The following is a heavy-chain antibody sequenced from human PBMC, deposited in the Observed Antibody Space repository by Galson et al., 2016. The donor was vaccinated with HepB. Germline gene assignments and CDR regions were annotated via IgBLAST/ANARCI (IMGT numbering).Heavy chain of an antibody. CDR1: GFTFSNAW. J-gene: IGHJ3*02. V-gene: IGHV3-15*01. CDR2: IKSKTDGGTT. CDR3: TTASNYYDSSGYYHDAFGI. D-gene: IGHD3-22*01. Sequence: SLRLSCAASGFTFSNAWMSWVRQAPGKGLEWVGRIKSKTDGGTTDYAAPVKGRFTISRDDSKNTLYLQMNSLKTEDTAVYYCTTASNYYDSSGYYHDAFGIWGQGTMVTVSS.